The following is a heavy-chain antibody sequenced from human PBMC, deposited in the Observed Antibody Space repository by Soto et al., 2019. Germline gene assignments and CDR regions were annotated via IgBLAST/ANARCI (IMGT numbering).Heavy chain of an antibody. Sequence: SETLSLTCTVSGGSISSYYWSWIRQPPGKGLEWIGYIYYSGSTNYNPSLKSRVTISVDTSKNQFSLKLSSVTAADTAVYYCARYGYCTNGVCYNAFDIWGQGPMVTVS. J-gene: IGHJ3*02. D-gene: IGHD2-8*01. V-gene: IGHV4-59*01. CDR3: ARYGYCTNGVCYNAFDI. CDR2: IYYSGST. CDR1: GGSISSYY.